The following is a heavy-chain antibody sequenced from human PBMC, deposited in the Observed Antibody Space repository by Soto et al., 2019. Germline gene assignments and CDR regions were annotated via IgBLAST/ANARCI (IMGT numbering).Heavy chain of an antibody. CDR3: ARGLAPYYFDY. J-gene: IGHJ4*02. Sequence: GGSMKVSCKASGYTLTSYAMHLVRQAPGQRLEWMGWINAGNGNTKYSQKFQGRVTITRDTSASTAYMELSSLRSEDTAVYYCARGLAPYYFDYWGQGTLVTVSS. CDR1: GYTLTSYA. CDR2: INAGNGNT. V-gene: IGHV1-3*01.